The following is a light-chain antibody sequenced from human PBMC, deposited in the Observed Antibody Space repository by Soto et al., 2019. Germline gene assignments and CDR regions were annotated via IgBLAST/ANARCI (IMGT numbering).Light chain of an antibody. CDR1: SGHSSYA. V-gene: IGLV4-69*01. CDR3: QTWSTGILVV. CDR2: LNSDGSH. Sequence: QPVLTQSPSASASLGASVKLTCTLSSGHSSYAIAWHQQQPEKGPRYLMKLNSDGSHSKGDGIPDRFSGSSYGAERYLTISSLQSEDEADYYCQTWSTGILVVFGGGTKLTVL. J-gene: IGLJ2*01.